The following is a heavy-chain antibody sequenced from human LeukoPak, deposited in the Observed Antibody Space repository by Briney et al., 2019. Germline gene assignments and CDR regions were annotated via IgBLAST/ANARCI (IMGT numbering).Heavy chain of an antibody. Sequence: GGSLRLSCAASGXTFSNAWMSWVRQAPGKGLEWVGRIKSKTDGGTTDYAAPVKGRFTISRDDSKNTLYLQMNSLKTEDTAVYYCTTDTPYGDYVGYWGQGTLVTVSS. J-gene: IGHJ4*02. CDR3: TTDTPYGDYVGY. V-gene: IGHV3-15*01. CDR2: IKSKTDGGTT. D-gene: IGHD4-17*01. CDR1: GXTFSNAW.